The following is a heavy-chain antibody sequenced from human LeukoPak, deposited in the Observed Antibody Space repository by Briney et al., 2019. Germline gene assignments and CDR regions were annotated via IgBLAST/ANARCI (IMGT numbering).Heavy chain of an antibody. CDR3: AGAAGDNWFDP. D-gene: IGHD6-13*01. Sequence: GGSLRLSCAASGFTFSSYSMNWVRQAPGKGLEWVSYISSSSSYIYYADSVKGRFTISRDNAKNSLYLQMNSLRADDTAVYYCAGAAGDNWFDPWGQGTLVTVSS. J-gene: IGHJ5*02. V-gene: IGHV3-21*01. CDR1: GFTFSSYS. CDR2: ISSSSSYI.